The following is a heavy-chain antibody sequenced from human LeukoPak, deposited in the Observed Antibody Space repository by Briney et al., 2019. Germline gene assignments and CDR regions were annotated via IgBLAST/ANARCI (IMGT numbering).Heavy chain of an antibody. J-gene: IGHJ4*02. CDR1: GFTFSSYG. CDR3: ARGPRMFPDY. V-gene: IGHV3-30*03. Sequence: GRSLRLSCAASGFTFSSYGMHWVRQAPGKGLEWVAVISYDGSNKYYADSVKGRFTISRDNSKNTLYLQMNSLRAEDTAVYYCARGPRMFPDYWGQGTLVTVSS. D-gene: IGHD3-10*02. CDR2: ISYDGSNK.